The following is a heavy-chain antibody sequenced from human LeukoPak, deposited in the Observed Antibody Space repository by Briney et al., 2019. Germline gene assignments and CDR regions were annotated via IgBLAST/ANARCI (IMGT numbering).Heavy chain of an antibody. CDR2: ISWDGGST. Sequence: PGGSLRLSCAASGFTFDDYTMHWVRQAPGKGLEWVSLISWDGGSTYYADSVKGRFTISRDNSKNSLYLQMNSLRTEDTALYYCAKGVLYYYYGMDVWGQGTTVTVSS. V-gene: IGHV3-43*01. J-gene: IGHJ6*02. CDR1: GFTFDDYT. CDR3: AKGVLYYYYGMDV. D-gene: IGHD2/OR15-2a*01.